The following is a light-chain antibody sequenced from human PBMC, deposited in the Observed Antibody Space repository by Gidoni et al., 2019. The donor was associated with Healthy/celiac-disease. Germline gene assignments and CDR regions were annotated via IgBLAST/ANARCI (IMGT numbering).Light chain of an antibody. J-gene: IGKJ2*01. CDR1: QSISSS. V-gene: IGKV1-39*01. CDR2: TAS. Sequence: DIQLTQSPSSLSASVGDRVTITCRASQSISSSLNWYQQKPGKAPKLLIYTASSLQSGVPSRFSGSGSGTDFTLTISSLQPADFATYYCQQSYSTPRYTFGQGTKLEIK. CDR3: QQSYSTPRYT.